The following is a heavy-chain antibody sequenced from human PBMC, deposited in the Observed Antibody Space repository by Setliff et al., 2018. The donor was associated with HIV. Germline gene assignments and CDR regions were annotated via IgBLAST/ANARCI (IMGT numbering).Heavy chain of an antibody. Sequence: GASVNVSCKASGYIFTRSGFNWVRQAPGRGLEWIGWISAYNGNTYSAQKFQGRVTMTTDSSTSTAYMELRSLRSDDTAMYYCARSGWTNYVVSPPSAMDVWGQGTTVTVSS. CDR2: ISAYNGNT. CDR1: GYIFTRSG. V-gene: IGHV1-18*01. J-gene: IGHJ6*02. CDR3: ARSGWTNYVVSPPSAMDV. D-gene: IGHD3-16*01.